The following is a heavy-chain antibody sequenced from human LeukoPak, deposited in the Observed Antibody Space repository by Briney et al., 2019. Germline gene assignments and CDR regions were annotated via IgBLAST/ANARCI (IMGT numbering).Heavy chain of an antibody. CDR1: GYTFTGYY. CDR3: ARESCSSTNCYSWFDP. V-gene: IGHV1-2*02. D-gene: IGHD2-2*01. Sequence: ASVKVSCKASGYTFTGYYMHWVRQAPGQGLEWMGWINPNGGGTNYEQNFQGRVTMTRDTSISTAYMELGRLRSDDTAVYYCARESCSSTNCYSWFDPWGQGTLVTVSS. CDR2: INPNGGGT. J-gene: IGHJ5*02.